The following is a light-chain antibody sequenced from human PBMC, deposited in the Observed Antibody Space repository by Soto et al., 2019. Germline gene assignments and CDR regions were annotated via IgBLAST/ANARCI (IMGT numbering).Light chain of an antibody. CDR1: QSVSTN. Sequence: EIVMTQSPATLSVSPGERAALSCRASQSVSTNLAWYQQKPGQGPRLLIFGASTRAIGIPARFSGSGSGTEFTLTISSLRSEDFAVYYCQQYNNWPPWTFGQGTKVDIK. CDR3: QQYNNWPPWT. V-gene: IGKV3-15*01. J-gene: IGKJ1*01. CDR2: GAS.